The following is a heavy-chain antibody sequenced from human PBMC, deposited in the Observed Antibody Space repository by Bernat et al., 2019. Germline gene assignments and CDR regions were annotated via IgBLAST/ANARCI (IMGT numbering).Heavy chain of an antibody. Sequence: QLQLQESGPGLVKPSETLSLTCTVSGGSISSSSYYLGWIRQPPGKGLEWIGSIYYSGRTYYNPSLKSRVTISVDTSENQFSLKLSAVTAADTAVYYCARRGSSGYYLYYFDYWGQGTLVNVSS. CDR1: GGSISSSSYY. D-gene: IGHD3-22*01. V-gene: IGHV4-39*01. CDR2: IYYSGRT. J-gene: IGHJ4*02. CDR3: ARRGSSGYYLYYFDY.